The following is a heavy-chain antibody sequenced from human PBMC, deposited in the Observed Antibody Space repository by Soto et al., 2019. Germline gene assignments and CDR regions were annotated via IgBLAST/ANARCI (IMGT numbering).Heavy chain of an antibody. CDR1: GGSVSGANYY. J-gene: IGHJ3*02. V-gene: IGHV4-34*01. CDR2: MSHSGGT. CDR3: ARVGRGSATTVVGGFDI. D-gene: IGHD1-1*01. Sequence: QVQLQQWGAGLLKPSETLSLTCAVYGGSVSGANYYWSWIRQPPGKGLEWIGEMSHSGGTHFNPSLKSRVTISVDTPTNQFSLKMSSVHAADTAIYYCARVGRGSATTVVGGFDIWGRGRMVTVSS.